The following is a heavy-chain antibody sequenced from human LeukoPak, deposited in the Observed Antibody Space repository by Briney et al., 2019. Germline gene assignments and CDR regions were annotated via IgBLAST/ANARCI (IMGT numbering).Heavy chain of an antibody. CDR2: IYSGGGT. CDR3: ASERITMVRGVIPYYYMDV. J-gene: IGHJ6*03. Sequence: GGSLRLSCAASGFTVSSNYMSWVRQAPGKGLEWVSVIYSGGGTYYADSVKGRFTISRDNSKNTLYLQMNSLRAEDTAVYYCASERITMVRGVIPYYYMDVWGKGTTVTVS. CDR1: GFTVSSNY. D-gene: IGHD3-10*01. V-gene: IGHV3-53*01.